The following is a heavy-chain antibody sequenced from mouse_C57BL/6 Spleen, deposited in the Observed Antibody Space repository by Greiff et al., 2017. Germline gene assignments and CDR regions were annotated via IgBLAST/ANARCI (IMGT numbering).Heavy chain of an antibody. CDR3: ARGDGYDLYWYFDV. CDR1: GYTFTSYW. V-gene: IGHV1-52*01. D-gene: IGHD2-2*01. Sequence: QVQLQQPGAELVRPGSSVKLSCKASGYTFTSYWMHWVKQRPIQGLEWIGNIDPSDSETHYNQKFKDKATLTVDKSSSTAYLQLSSLTSEDSAVYYGARGDGYDLYWYFDVWGTGTTVTVSS. J-gene: IGHJ1*03. CDR2: IDPSDSET.